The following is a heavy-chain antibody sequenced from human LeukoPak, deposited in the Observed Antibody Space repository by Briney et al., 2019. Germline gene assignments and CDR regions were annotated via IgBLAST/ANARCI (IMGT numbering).Heavy chain of an antibody. Sequence: GGSLRLSCGATGFTFSSYWMHWVRQAPGKGLVWVSRINNDGSATSYADSEKGRFTISRDNAKNTLYLQANSLRAEDTAVYYCVRELRGDNYGYFDYWGQGTLVTVSS. CDR1: GFTFSSYW. V-gene: IGHV3-74*01. J-gene: IGHJ4*02. D-gene: IGHD5-18*01. CDR2: INNDGSAT. CDR3: VRELRGDNYGYFDY.